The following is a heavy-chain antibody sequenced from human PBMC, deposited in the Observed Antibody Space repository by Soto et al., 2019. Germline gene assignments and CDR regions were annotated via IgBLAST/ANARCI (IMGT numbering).Heavy chain of an antibody. CDR1: GFTFSSYS. CDR2: ISSSSSYI. CDR3: ASHPRDSSGYWYYFDY. Sequence: EVQLVESGGGLVKPGGSLRLSCAASGFTFSSYSMNWVRQAPGKGLEWVSSISSSSSYIYYADSVKGRFTISRDNAKNLLYLQMNRLRAEDTAVYYCASHPRDSSGYWYYFDYWGQGTLVTVSS. V-gene: IGHV3-21*01. J-gene: IGHJ4*02. D-gene: IGHD3-22*01.